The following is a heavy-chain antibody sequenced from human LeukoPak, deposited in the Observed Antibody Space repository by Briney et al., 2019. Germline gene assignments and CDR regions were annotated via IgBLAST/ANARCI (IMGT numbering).Heavy chain of an antibody. V-gene: IGHV3-23*01. CDR1: GFTFSSYG. Sequence: GGSLRLSCAASGFTFSSYGMHWVRQAPGKGLEWVSAISGSGGTAYYADSVKGRFTISRDNSKNTLYLQMNSLRAEDTAVYYCAKKGYYDGSGYYMYYFDHWGQGTLVTVSS. CDR2: ISGSGGTA. CDR3: AKKGYYDGSGYYMYYFDH. D-gene: IGHD3-22*01. J-gene: IGHJ4*02.